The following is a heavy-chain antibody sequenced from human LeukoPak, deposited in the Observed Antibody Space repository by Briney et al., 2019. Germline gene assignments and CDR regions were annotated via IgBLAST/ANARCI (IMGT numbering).Heavy chain of an antibody. J-gene: IGHJ4*02. Sequence: ASVNVSCKASGYTFTRYGISWVRQAPGQGREWMGWISAYNGNTNYAQKLQGRVTMTTDTSTSTAYMELSSLRSEDTAVYYCAKDEGLLEWFGETEGPTFDYWGQGTLVTVSS. CDR2: ISAYNGNT. V-gene: IGHV1-18*01. CDR3: AKDEGLLEWFGETEGPTFDY. D-gene: IGHD3-10*01. CDR1: GYTFTRYG.